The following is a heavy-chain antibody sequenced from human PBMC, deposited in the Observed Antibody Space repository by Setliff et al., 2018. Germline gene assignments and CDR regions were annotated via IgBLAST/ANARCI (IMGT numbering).Heavy chain of an antibody. CDR1: GGSISSGDYY. D-gene: IGHD2-21*02. CDR3: ARVGAPGPGALLLFDY. CDR2: IYYSGST. V-gene: IGHV4-30-4*08. J-gene: IGHJ4*02. Sequence: SETLSLTCTVSGGSISSGDYYWSWIRQPPGKGLEWIGYIYYSGSTYYNPSLKSRVTISVDTSKNQFSLKLSSVTAADTAVYYCARVGAPGPGALLLFDYWGQGTLVTVSS.